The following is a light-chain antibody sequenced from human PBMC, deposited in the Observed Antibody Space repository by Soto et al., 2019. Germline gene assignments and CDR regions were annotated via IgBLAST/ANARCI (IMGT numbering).Light chain of an antibody. V-gene: IGLV3-25*02. J-gene: IGLJ2*01. Sequence: SYELTQPPSVSVSPGQTARITCSGDALRKQYAYWNQDKPGQAPVLGIYKDFERHSGIPGRFSGSSSGTTVTLTISRVQAAGVADYYRQSTDSSGTSVVLGGGAKLTVL. CDR2: KDF. CDR3: QSTDSSGTSVV. CDR1: ALRKQY.